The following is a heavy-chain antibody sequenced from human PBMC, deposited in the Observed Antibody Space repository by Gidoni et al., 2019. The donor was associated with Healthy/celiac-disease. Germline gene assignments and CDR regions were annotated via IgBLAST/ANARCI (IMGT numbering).Heavy chain of an antibody. CDR3: AKHPPSSSELDY. CDR1: GFTFSSYA. Sequence: EVQLLESGGGLVQPGGSLRLSCAASGFTFSSYAMSWVRQAPGKGMEWVSAISGRCGSKYYADSVKGRFTISRDNSKNTLYLQMNSLRAEDTAVYYCAKHPPSSSELDYWGQGTLVTVSS. J-gene: IGHJ4*02. V-gene: IGHV3-23*01. CDR2: ISGRCGSK. D-gene: IGHD6-6*01.